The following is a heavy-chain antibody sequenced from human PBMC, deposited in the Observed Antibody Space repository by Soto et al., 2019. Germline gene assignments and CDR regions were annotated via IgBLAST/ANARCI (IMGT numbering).Heavy chain of an antibody. CDR1: GGSMSSYY. Sequence: QVQLQESGPGLVKPSETLSLTCIVSGGSMSSYYWSWIRQPPGKGLEWIGYIYYSGSTNYNPSLKSRVXXSXDXXKNQCSLKLTSVTAADTAMYYCARGSWSSTVGFDNWGQGTLVTVSS. CDR2: IYYSGST. CDR3: ARGSWSSTVGFDN. V-gene: IGHV4-59*01. J-gene: IGHJ4*02. D-gene: IGHD4-17*01.